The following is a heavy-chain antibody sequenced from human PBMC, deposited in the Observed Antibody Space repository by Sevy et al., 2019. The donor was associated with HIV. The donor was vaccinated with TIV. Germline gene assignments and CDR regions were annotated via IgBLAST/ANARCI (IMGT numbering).Heavy chain of an antibody. J-gene: IGHJ6*02. CDR1: GFSLRTYA. V-gene: IGHV3-23*01. D-gene: IGHD5-12*01. CDR2: MSGGGENT. CDR3: ARDVRKWLRFVYYHYGLDG. Sequence: GGSLRLSCEASGFSLRTYAMSWVRQAPGRGLEWVSTMSGGGENTYYAESVKGRFTISRDNSGKTRYQQMNSLTVEDTALYYCARDVRKWLRFVYYHYGLDGWGQGTTVTVSS.